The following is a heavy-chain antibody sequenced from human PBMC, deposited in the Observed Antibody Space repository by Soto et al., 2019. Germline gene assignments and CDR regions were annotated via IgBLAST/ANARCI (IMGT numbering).Heavy chain of an antibody. V-gene: IGHV3-15*07. CDR3: TTDRLSSSGWLVHY. D-gene: IGHD6-19*01. J-gene: IGHJ4*02. CDR2: IKSKTDGETT. CDR1: GFTFTNAW. Sequence: EVQLVESGGGLVKPGGSLRLSCAASGFTFTNAWMNWVRQAPGKGLEWVGRIKSKTDGETTDYAAPVKGRFTISREDSENTLYLQMNSLKTEDTAVYFCTTDRLSSSGWLVHYWGQGTRVTVSS.